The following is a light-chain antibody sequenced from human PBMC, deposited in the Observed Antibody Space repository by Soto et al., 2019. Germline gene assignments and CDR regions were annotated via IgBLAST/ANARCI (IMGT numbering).Light chain of an antibody. CDR1: QGIRNF. Sequence: DIQMTQSPTSLSASVGDRVTITCRASQGIRNFVAWYHQKPGKAPKLLIYAASTLQSGVPSRFSGSGSGTDFTLTINSLQPEDVATYSCQKYSSVPVFGPGIKVEIK. CDR2: AAS. J-gene: IGKJ3*01. V-gene: IGKV1-27*01. CDR3: QKYSSVPV.